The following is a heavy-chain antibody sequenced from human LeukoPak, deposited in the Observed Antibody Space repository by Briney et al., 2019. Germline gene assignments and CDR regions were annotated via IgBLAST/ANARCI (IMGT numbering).Heavy chain of an antibody. CDR1: GFTFSSYS. CDR3: ARDDPFSDG. CDR2: ISSSSSTI. V-gene: IGHV3-48*01. Sequence: PGGSLRLSCAASGFTFSSYSMNWVRQAPGKGLEWVSYISSSSSTIYYADSVKGRFTISRDNAKNSLYLQMNSLRAEDTAVYYCARDDPFSDGWGQGTLVTVSS. J-gene: IGHJ4*02. D-gene: IGHD3-3*02.